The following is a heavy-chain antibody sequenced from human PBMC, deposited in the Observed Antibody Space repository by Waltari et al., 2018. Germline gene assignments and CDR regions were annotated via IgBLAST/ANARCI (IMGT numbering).Heavy chain of an antibody. D-gene: IGHD3-10*01. CDR3: ARGKGSIVSFDY. CDR1: GGTFSRYA. J-gene: IGHJ4*02. V-gene: IGHV1-69*12. CDR2: IFPISGIA. Sequence: QVQLVQSGAEVKKPGSSVKVSCKASGGTFSRYAISWVRNALGQGLGWMGGIFPISGIANYARKFQGRVTITADESTSTAYMELSSLRSEDTAVYYCARGKGSIVSFDYWGQGTLVTVSS.